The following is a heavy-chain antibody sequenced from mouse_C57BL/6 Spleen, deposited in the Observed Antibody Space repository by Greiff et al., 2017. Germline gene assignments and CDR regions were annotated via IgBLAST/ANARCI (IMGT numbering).Heavy chain of an antibody. J-gene: IGHJ2*01. CDR2: IYPRSGNT. Sequence: QVQLKESGAELARPGASVKLSCKASGYTFTSYGISWVKQRTGQGLEWIGEIYPRSGNTYYNEKFKGKATLTADKSSSTAYMELRSLTSEDSAVYFCALGRGDYWGQGTTLTVSS. D-gene: IGHD4-1*01. CDR3: ALGRGDY. CDR1: GYTFTSYG. V-gene: IGHV1-81*01.